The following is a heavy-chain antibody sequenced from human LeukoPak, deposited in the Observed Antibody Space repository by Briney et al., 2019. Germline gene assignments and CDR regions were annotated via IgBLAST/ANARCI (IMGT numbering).Heavy chain of an antibody. V-gene: IGHV3-33*03. Sequence: GGSLRLSCAASGFTFSSYGMHWVRQAPGKGLEWVAVIWYDGSNKYYADSVKGRFTISRDNAKNSLFLQMNSLRAEDTALYYCAKDRLITVPKLEDDVFDIWGQGTMVTVSS. D-gene: IGHD4-17*01. J-gene: IGHJ3*02. CDR1: GFTFSSYG. CDR3: AKDRLITVPKLEDDVFDI. CDR2: IWYDGSNK.